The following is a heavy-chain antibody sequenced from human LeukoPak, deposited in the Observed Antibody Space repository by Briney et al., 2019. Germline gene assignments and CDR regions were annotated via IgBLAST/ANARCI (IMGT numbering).Heavy chain of an antibody. Sequence: ASVKVSCTASGYTFTGYYMHWVRQAPGQGLEWMGWINPNSGGTNYAQKFQGRVTMTRDTSISTAYMELSRLRSDDTAVYYCARGTTVTSYYYYYMDVWGKGTTVTVSS. V-gene: IGHV1-2*02. CDR1: GYTFTGYY. D-gene: IGHD4-17*01. J-gene: IGHJ6*03. CDR2: INPNSGGT. CDR3: ARGTTVTSYYYYYMDV.